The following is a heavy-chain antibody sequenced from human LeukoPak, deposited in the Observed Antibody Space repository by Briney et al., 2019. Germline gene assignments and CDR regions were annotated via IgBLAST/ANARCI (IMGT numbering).Heavy chain of an antibody. J-gene: IGHJ4*02. D-gene: IGHD5-12*01. Sequence: GASVKVSCKASGYTFTSCGISWVRQAPGQGLEWMGWISAYNGNTNYAQKLQGRVTMTADTSTSTAYMELRRLRSDDTAVYYCARGNSGYDYDYWGQGTLVTVSS. CDR1: GYTFTSCG. CDR2: ISAYNGNT. CDR3: ARGNSGYDYDY. V-gene: IGHV1-18*01.